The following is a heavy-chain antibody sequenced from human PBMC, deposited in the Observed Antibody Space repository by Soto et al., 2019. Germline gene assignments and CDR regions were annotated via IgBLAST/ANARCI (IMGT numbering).Heavy chain of an antibody. D-gene: IGHD3-10*01. CDR3: ARDNGFGESDV. CDR2: IGGSGGNT. CDR1: GFTFSSYA. Sequence: LRLSCAASGFTFSSYAMSWVRQAPAKGLEWVSGIGGSGGNTYYADSVKGRFTISRDNSKNTLYLQMNSLRAEDTAVYYCARDNGFGESDVWAQGTTVTVSS. V-gene: IGHV3-23*01. J-gene: IGHJ6*02.